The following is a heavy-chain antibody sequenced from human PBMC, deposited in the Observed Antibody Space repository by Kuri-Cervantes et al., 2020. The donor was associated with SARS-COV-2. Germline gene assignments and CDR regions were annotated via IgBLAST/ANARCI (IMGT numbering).Heavy chain of an antibody. CDR1: GFTFSSYW. CDR2: IKQDGSEK. Sequence: GGSLRLSCAASGFTFSSYWMNWVRQAPGKGLEWVANIKQDGSEKYYVDSVKGRFTISRDNAKNSLYLQMNSLRAEDTALYYCARDRSQSSENAFDIWGQGTMVTVSS. CDR3: ARDRSQSSENAFDI. J-gene: IGHJ3*02. V-gene: IGHV3-7*03. D-gene: IGHD6-25*01.